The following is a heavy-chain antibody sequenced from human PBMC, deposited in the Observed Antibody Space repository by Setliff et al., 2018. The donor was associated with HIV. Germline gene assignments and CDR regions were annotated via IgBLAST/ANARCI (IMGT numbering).Heavy chain of an antibody. CDR2: VGAVGAPT. D-gene: IGHD4-17*01. J-gene: IGHJ3*02. CDR1: GFTLSTYA. V-gene: IGHV3-23*01. CDR3: AKVFAYGVDGFDI. Sequence: GGSLRLSCAASGFTLSTYAMGWVRQAPGKGLEWVSTVGAVGAPTHYAESVKGRFTISKDNSKNTLYLQMSSLRDEDTAVYYCAKVFAYGVDGFDIWGQGTMVTVS.